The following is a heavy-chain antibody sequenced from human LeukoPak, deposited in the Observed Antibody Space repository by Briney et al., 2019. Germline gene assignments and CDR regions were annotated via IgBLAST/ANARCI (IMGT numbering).Heavy chain of an antibody. CDR3: ARVVAAVGSHHSDC. D-gene: IGHD6-13*01. V-gene: IGHV3-72*01. CDR1: GFTFSDHY. J-gene: IGHJ4*02. CDR2: IRNKAKSYTT. Sequence: GGSLRLSCAASGFTFSDHYMDWVRQAPGKGLEWVGRIRNKAKSYTTEYAASVKGRFTISRDDSKNSLYLQMNSLKTEDTAVYYCARVVAAVGSHHSDCWGQGTPVTVSS.